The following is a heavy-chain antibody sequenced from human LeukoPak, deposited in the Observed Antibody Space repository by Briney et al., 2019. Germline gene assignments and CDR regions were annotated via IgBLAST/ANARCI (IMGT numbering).Heavy chain of an antibody. CDR2: ISDDGGNK. CDR3: ARSRAYCGGPAHRNFDY. Sequence: GGSLRLSCAASGFIFRNYDMHWVRQAPGKGLEWVALISDDGGNKDYGDSVKGRFTISRDNSKNTLSVQMNALRVEDTGLYYCARSRAYCGGPAHRNFDYWGQGTLVTVFS. J-gene: IGHJ4*02. CDR1: GFIFRNYD. V-gene: IGHV3-30*03. D-gene: IGHD2-21*01.